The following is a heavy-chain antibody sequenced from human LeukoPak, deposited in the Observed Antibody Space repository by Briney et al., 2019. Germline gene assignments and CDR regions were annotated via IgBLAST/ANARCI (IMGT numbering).Heavy chain of an antibody. CDR2: IGTAGDT. V-gene: IGHV3-13*01. CDR3: ARGQRFSPHDAFDI. Sequence: PGGSLRLSCAASGFTFSSYDMHWVRHATGKGLEWVSAIGTAGDTYYPGSVKGRFTISRENAKNSLYLQMNSLRAGDTAVYYCARGQRFSPHDAFDIWGQGTMVTVSS. CDR1: GFTFSSYD. J-gene: IGHJ3*02. D-gene: IGHD3-3*01.